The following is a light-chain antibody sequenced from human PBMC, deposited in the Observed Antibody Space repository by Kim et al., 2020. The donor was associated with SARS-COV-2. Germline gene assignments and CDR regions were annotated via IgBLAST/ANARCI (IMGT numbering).Light chain of an antibody. J-gene: IGLJ1*01. CDR3: QAWDSSTVPYV. V-gene: IGLV3-1*01. CDR1: KLGDKY. Sequence: PGQTASITCSGDKLGDKYACWYQQKPGQSPVLVIYQDSKRPSGIPERFSGSNSGNTATLTISGTQAMDEADYYCQAWDSSTVPYVFGTGTKVTVL. CDR2: QDS.